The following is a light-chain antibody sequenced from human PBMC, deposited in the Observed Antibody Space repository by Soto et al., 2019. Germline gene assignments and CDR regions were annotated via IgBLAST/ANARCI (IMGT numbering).Light chain of an antibody. CDR3: QQYKNWPPLT. CDR1: QSVSSN. CDR2: GAS. V-gene: IGKV3-15*01. J-gene: IGKJ4*01. Sequence: ETVMTQSPATLSVSPGERATLSCRASQSVSSNLAWYQQKPGQAPRLLIYGASTRATGIPARFRGSGSGTDFTLTISSLQSEDFAVYFCQQYKNWPPLTFGGGTKVEIK.